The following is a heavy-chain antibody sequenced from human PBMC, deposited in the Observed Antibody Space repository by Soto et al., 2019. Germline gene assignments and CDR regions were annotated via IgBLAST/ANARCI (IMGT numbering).Heavy chain of an antibody. CDR2: IYYSGST. D-gene: IGHD3-3*01. CDR1: GGSISSYY. CDR3: ARLIWSGYSPDYYYYMDV. Sequence: SETLSLTCTVSGGSISSYYWSWIRQPPGKGLEWIGYIYYSGSTNYNPSLKSRVTISVDTSKNQFSLKLSSVTAADTAVYYCARLIWSGYSPDYYYYMDVWGKGTTVTVSS. V-gene: IGHV4-59*08. J-gene: IGHJ6*03.